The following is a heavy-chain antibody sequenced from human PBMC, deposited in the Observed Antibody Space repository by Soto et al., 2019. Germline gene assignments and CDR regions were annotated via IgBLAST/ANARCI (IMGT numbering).Heavy chain of an antibody. J-gene: IGHJ4*02. CDR2: IYYSGST. D-gene: IGHD4-4*01. Sequence: SQTLSLTCTLPGGSLSSYYSSWIRQPAWKGPEGIDYIYYSGSTNFHPYLKSRVTISVDTSKSQCCLELRSVTAADTAVYYCARERGGMTTVTDWGQGTLVTVSS. CDR3: ARERGGMTTVTD. V-gene: IGHV4-59*01. CDR1: GGSLSSYY.